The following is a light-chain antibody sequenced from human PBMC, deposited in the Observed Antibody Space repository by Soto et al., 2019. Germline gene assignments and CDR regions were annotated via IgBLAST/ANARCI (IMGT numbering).Light chain of an antibody. J-gene: IGKJ2*01. CDR1: QSISSW. CDR2: KAS. CDR3: QQYNSSPYT. V-gene: IGKV1-5*03. Sequence: DIQMTQSPSTLSASVGDRVTITCRASQSISSWLAWYQQKPGKAPKLLIYKASSLESGVPSRFSGSVSGTEFTLTISSLHPDDFASYHCQQYNSSPYTFDQGNKLDIK.